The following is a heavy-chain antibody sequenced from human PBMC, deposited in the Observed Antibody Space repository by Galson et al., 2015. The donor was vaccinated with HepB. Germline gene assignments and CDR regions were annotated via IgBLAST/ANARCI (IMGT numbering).Heavy chain of an antibody. CDR3: ARLPHPAGTYPWLDL. CDR2: VSSTGSS. D-gene: IGHD1-26*01. V-gene: IGHV4-59*12. Sequence: SETLSLTCTVSGGAISSYYWSWIRQSPNSGLEWIGYVSSTGSSNYNPSLKRRVTMSVDTSKNQFSLRLRSVSAADTAVFYCARLPHPAGTYPWLDLWGPGTLVTVSS. J-gene: IGHJ4*02. CDR1: GGAISSYY.